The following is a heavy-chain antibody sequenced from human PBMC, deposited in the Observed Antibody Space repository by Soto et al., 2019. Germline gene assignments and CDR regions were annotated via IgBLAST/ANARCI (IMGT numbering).Heavy chain of an antibody. CDR1: GYTFPSYG. J-gene: IGHJ4*02. Sequence: ASVKVSCKASGYTFPSYGISWVRQAPGQGLEWMGWISAYNGNTNYAQKLQGRVTMTGNTSITTAYMELSSLRSEDTAVYYCVRGRVMITFGVVIVIDYWGQGSPVTVSS. V-gene: IGHV1-18*01. CDR2: ISAYNGNT. CDR3: VRGRVMITFGVVIVIDY. D-gene: IGHD3-16*02.